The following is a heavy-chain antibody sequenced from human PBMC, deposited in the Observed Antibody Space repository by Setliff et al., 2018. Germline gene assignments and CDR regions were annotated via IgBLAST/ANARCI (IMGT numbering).Heavy chain of an antibody. CDR3: AGGLPGDYDFNCFDT. V-gene: IGHV4-38-2*01. CDR2: IFHSGST. D-gene: IGHD3-3*01. CDR1: GYSISSGHF. Sequence: SETLSLTCGVSGYSISSGHFWGWIRQPPGKGLEWLGNIFHSGSTYYNPTLNSRVTMSVDTSKNQFSLMLTSVTAADTAVYYCAGGLPGDYDFNCFDTWGQGALVTVSS. J-gene: IGHJ5*02.